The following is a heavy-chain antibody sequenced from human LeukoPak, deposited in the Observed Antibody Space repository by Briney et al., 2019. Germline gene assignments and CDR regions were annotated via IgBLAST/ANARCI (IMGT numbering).Heavy chain of an antibody. CDR2: ISGSGGST. CDR3: AKDAPVGVTLNYYGLDV. D-gene: IGHD1-26*01. CDR1: GFTFSNYG. J-gene: IGHJ6*02. V-gene: IGHV3-23*01. Sequence: QPGRSLRLSCAGSGFTFSNYGMSWVRRAPGKGLEWVSVISGSGGSTYYADSVKGRFTISRDNAKSTLYLQMNSLRAEDTAVYYCAKDAPVGVTLNYYGLDVWGQGTTVTVSS.